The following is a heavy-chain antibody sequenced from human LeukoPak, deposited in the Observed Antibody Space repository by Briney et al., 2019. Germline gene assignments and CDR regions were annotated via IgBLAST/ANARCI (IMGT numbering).Heavy chain of an antibody. D-gene: IGHD2-15*01. Sequence: PSETLSLTCAVYGGSFSGYYWSWIRQPPGKGLEWIGEINHSGSTNYDPSPKSRVTISLDTSKNQFSLKLSSVTAADTAVYYCARVGVFGYCTRDSCHSPLDYWGQGTPVTVSS. CDR2: INHSGST. J-gene: IGHJ4*02. V-gene: IGHV4-34*01. CDR3: ARVGVFGYCTRDSCHSPLDY. CDR1: GGSFSGYY.